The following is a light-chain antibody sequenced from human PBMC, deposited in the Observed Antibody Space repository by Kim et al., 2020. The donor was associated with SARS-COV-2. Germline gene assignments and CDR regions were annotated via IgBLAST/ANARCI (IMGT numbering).Light chain of an antibody. CDR2: GAS. CDR1: QTLNSK. CDR3: QQYDNGPPIS. J-gene: IGKJ5*01. V-gene: IGKV3D-15*01. Sequence: SPGERAALARRASQTLNSKLAWYQQKPGQAPRLLIYGASPRATGIPARFSGSGSGTEFTLTISSVQSEDFALYYCQQYDNGPPISFGQGTRLEIK.